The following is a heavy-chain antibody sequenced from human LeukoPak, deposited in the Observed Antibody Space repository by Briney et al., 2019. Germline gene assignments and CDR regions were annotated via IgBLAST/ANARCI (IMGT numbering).Heavy chain of an antibody. V-gene: IGHV3-7*03. Sequence: GGSLRLSCAASGFTFSRYWMSWVRQAPGKGLEWVANIEQDGSEKYYVDSVEGRFTISRDNAKNSLFLQMNSLRAEGTAVYYCARDFDCWGQGTLVTVSS. J-gene: IGHJ4*02. CDR1: GFTFSRYW. CDR3: ARDFDC. CDR2: IEQDGSEK.